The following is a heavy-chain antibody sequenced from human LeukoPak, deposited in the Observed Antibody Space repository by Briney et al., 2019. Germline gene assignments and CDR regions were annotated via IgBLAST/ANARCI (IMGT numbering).Heavy chain of an antibody. J-gene: IGHJ4*02. CDR3: AREGPSYCSGGSCYTDWYFDY. D-gene: IGHD2-15*01. CDR2: INPNSGGT. Sequence: GASVKVSCKASGYTFTGYYMHWVRQAPGQGLEWMGWINPNSGGTNYAQKFQGRVTMTRDTSISTAYMELSRLRSDDTAVYYCAREGPSYCSGGSCYTDWYFDYWGQGTLVTVSS. CDR1: GYTFTGYY. V-gene: IGHV1-2*02.